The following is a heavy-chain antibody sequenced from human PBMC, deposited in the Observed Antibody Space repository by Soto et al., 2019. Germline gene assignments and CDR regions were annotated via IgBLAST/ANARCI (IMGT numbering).Heavy chain of an antibody. V-gene: IGHV3-9*01. CDR1: GFTFVDYA. J-gene: IGHJ6*03. CDR2: ISWNSGSI. CDR3: AKDTNYYYYYMDV. Sequence: GGSLRLSCAASGFTFVDYAMHWIRQAPGKGLEWVSGISWNSGSIGYADSVKGRFTISRDNAKNSLYLQMNSLRAEDTALYYCAKDTNYYYYYMDVWGKGTTVTVSS.